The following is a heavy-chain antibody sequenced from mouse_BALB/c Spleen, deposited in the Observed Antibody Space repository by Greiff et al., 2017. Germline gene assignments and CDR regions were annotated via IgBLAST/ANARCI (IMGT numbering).Heavy chain of an antibody. V-gene: IGHV3-6*02. Sequence: DVKLQESGPGLVKPSQSLSLTCSVTGYSITSGYYWNWIRQFPGNKLEWMGYISYDGSNNYNPSLKNRISITRDTSKNQFFLKLNSVTTEDTATYYCARDGYYGSSDAMDYWGQGTSVTVSS. CDR2: ISYDGSN. D-gene: IGHD1-1*01. CDR1: GYSITSGYY. J-gene: IGHJ4*01. CDR3: ARDGYYGSSDAMDY.